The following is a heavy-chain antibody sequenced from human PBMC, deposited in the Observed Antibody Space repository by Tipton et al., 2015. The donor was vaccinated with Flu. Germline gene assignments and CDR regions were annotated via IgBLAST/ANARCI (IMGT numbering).Heavy chain of an antibody. CDR1: GGSFSGYY. J-gene: IGHJ5*02. CDR2: INHSGST. CDR3: ARGGYGFNWFDP. D-gene: IGHD4-17*01. V-gene: IGHV4-34*01. Sequence: GLVKPSETLSLTCAVYGGSFSGYYWSWIRQPPGKGLEWIGEINHSGSTNYNPSLKSRVTLSVDTSKNQFSLKLSSVTAADTAVYYCARGGYGFNWFDPWGQGTLVTVSS.